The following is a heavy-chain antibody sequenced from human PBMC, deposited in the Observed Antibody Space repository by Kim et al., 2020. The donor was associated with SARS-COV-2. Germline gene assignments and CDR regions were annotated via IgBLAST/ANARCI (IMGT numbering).Heavy chain of an antibody. D-gene: IGHD3-10*01. V-gene: IGHV3-7*04. CDR3: ARGRDVLLWFGELHYFDY. J-gene: IGHJ4*02. CDR1: GFTFSSYW. Sequence: GGSLRLSCAASGFTFSSYWMSWVRQAPGKGLEWVANIKQDGSEKYYVDSVKGRFTISRDNAKNSLCLQMNSLRAEDTAVYYCARGRDVLLWFGELHYFDYWGQGTLVTVSS. CDR2: IKQDGSEK.